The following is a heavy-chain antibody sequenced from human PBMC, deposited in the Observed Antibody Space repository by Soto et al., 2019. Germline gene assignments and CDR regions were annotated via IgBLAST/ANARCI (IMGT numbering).Heavy chain of an antibody. Sequence: QVQLVESGGGVVQPGRSLRLSCAASGFTFSSYGMHWVRQAPGKGLEWVAVIWYDGSNKYYADSVKGRFTISRDNAKTSLYLQMNNLRAEDTATYYCASWADAADEDYFHHWGQGTLVTVSS. CDR1: GFTFSSYG. D-gene: IGHD3-16*01. J-gene: IGHJ1*01. CDR3: ASWADAADEDYFHH. V-gene: IGHV3-33*03. CDR2: IWYDGSNK.